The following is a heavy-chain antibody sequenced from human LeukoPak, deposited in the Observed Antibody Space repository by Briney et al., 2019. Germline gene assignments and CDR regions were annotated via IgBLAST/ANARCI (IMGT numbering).Heavy chain of an antibody. V-gene: IGHV1-2*02. CDR3: ARIYCSSTSCYGHLFDY. CDR1: GYTFTGYY. CDR2: INPNSGGT. Sequence: ASVKVSCKASGYTFTGYYMHWVRQAPGQGLEWIGWINPNSGGTNYAQKFQGRVTMTRDTSISTAYMELSRLRSDDTAVYYCARIYCSSTSCYGHLFDYWGQGTLVTVSS. J-gene: IGHJ4*02. D-gene: IGHD2-2*01.